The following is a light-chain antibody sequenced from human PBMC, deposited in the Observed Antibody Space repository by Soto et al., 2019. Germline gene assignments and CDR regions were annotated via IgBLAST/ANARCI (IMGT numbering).Light chain of an antibody. V-gene: IGKV3-20*01. CDR3: HQYGSSSWT. CDR1: QSVSCSY. CDR2: GAS. Sequence: EIVLTQSPGTLSLSPGERATLSCRASQSVSCSYLAWYQQKPGQAPRLLIYGASSRATGIPDRFSGSGSGTDFTLTISRLEPEDFAVYYCHQYGSSSWTFGQGTKVDIK. J-gene: IGKJ1*01.